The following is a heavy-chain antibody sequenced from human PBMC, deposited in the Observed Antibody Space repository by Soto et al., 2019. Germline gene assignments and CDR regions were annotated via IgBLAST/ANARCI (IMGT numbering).Heavy chain of an antibody. V-gene: IGHV4-31*03. Sequence: SETLSLTCTVSGGSISSGGYYWSWIRQHPGKGLEWIGYIYYSGSTYYNPSLKSRVTISVDTSKNQFSLKLSSVTAADTAVYYCAREAAAGKIVFDYWGQGTLVTVSS. CDR3: AREAAAGKIVFDY. CDR2: IYYSGST. J-gene: IGHJ4*02. CDR1: GGSISSGGYY. D-gene: IGHD6-13*01.